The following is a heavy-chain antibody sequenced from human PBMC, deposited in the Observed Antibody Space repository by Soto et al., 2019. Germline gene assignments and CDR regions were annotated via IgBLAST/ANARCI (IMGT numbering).Heavy chain of an antibody. CDR3: AKAYDFWSGYPPRYMDV. J-gene: IGHJ6*02. V-gene: IGHV3-53*01. CDR2: IYSGGST. CDR1: GFTVSSNY. D-gene: IGHD3-3*01. Sequence: GGSLRLSCAASGFTVSSNYMSWVRQAPGKGLEWVSVIYSGGSTYYADSVKGRFTISRDNSKNTLYLQMNSLRAEDTAVYYCAKAYDFWSGYPPRYMDVWGQGTTVTVSS.